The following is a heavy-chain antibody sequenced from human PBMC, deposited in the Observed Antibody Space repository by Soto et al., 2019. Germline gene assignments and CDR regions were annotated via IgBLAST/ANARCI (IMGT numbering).Heavy chain of an antibody. CDR1: GYTFTGYY. Sequence: ASVKVSCKASGYTFTGYYMHWVRQAPGQGLEWMGWINPNSGGTNYAQKFQGRVTMTRDTSISTAYMELSRLRSDDTAVYYCARDLWFGEQNPNNIWGQGTMATVSS. J-gene: IGHJ3*02. V-gene: IGHV1-2*02. D-gene: IGHD3-10*01. CDR3: ARDLWFGEQNPNNI. CDR2: INPNSGGT.